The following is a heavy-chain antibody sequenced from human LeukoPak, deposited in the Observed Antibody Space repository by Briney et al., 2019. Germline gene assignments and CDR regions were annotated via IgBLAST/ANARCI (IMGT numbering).Heavy chain of an antibody. J-gene: IGHJ1*01. V-gene: IGHV6-1*01. CDR2: TYYRSTWYN. Sequence: SQTPSLTCAISGDSVSSNSVTWNWIRQSPSRGLEWLGRTYYRSTWYNDYAVSVRGRITVNPDTSKNQFSLQLNSVTPEDTAVYYCTRTKDGYFQNWGQGTLVSVSS. CDR1: GDSVSSNSVT. CDR3: TRTKDGYFQN.